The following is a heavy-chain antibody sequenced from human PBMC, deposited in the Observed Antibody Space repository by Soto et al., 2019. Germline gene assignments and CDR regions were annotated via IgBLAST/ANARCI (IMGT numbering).Heavy chain of an antibody. V-gene: IGHV4-30-2*01. CDR2: IYHSGST. D-gene: IGHD3-9*01. Sequence: SETLSLTCAVSGGSISSGGYSWSWIRQPPGKGLEWIGYIYHSGSTYYNPSLKSRVTISVDRSKNQFSLKLSSVTAADTAVYYCAKENDILTGYYSGSYFDYWGQGTLVTVSS. CDR3: AKENDILTGYYSGSYFDY. J-gene: IGHJ4*02. CDR1: GGSISSGGYS.